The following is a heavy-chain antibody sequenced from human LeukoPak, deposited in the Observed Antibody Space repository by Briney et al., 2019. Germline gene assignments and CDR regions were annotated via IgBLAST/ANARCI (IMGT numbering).Heavy chain of an antibody. D-gene: IGHD2-2*01. V-gene: IGHV3-7*01. CDR2: IKEDGSDK. Sequence: ETLSLTCTVSGGSISSGDYYWSWVRQAPGKGLERVANIKEDGSDKYYMGSVKGRFTISRDNAKNSLYLQMNSLRAEDTAVYYCAREVPGAMNAFDIWGQGTMVTVSS. CDR3: AREVPGAMNAFDI. CDR1: GGSISSGDYY. J-gene: IGHJ3*02.